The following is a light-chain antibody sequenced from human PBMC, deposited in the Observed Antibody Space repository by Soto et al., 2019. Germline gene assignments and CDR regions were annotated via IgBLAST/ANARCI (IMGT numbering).Light chain of an antibody. V-gene: IGKV1-39*01. J-gene: IGKJ3*01. CDR3: QLSYSVPFT. CDR1: QSISTY. CDR2: AAS. Sequence: DIQMTQSPSSLSASVGDRVTITCRASQSISTYLNWYQQKPGKAPKVLIYAASRLQSGVPSRFSGSGSGTDFTLTINILQPDDFATYYCQLSYSVPFTFGPGTTVEIK.